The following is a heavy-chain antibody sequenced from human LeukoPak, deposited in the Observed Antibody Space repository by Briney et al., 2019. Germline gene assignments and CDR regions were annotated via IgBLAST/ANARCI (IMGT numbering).Heavy chain of an antibody. J-gene: IGHJ6*03. D-gene: IGHD6-13*01. Sequence: PGGSLRLSCAASGFTFSSYGMHWVRQAPGKGLEWVSFIRYDGSNKYYADSVKGRFTISRDNSKNTLYLQMNSLRGDDTAVYYCAKSSRRIAAAGTYYYYYMDVWAKGPRSPSP. CDR1: GFTFSSYG. CDR3: AKSSRRIAAAGTYYYYYMDV. CDR2: IRYDGSNK. V-gene: IGHV3-30*02.